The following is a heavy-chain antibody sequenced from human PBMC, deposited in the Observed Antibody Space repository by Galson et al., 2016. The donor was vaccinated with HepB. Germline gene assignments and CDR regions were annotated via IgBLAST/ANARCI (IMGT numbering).Heavy chain of an antibody. V-gene: IGHV1-8*01. D-gene: IGHD3-22*01. CDR3: ARGPYYYDFRGNRYYYGLDV. J-gene: IGHJ6*02. CDR1: GYTFTSYD. Sequence: SVKVSCKASGYTFTSYDISWVRQATGQGLEWMGWMSPNNDNTAYAQMLQGRVTMTGDTSINTAYMELSSLRSEDTAVFYCARGPYYYDFRGNRYYYGLDVWGQGTTVTVPS. CDR2: MSPNNDNT.